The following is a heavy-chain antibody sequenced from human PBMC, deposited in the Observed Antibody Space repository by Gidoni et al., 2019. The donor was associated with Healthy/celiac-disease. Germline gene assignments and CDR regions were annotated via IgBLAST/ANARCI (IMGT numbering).Heavy chain of an antibody. J-gene: IGHJ4*02. D-gene: IGHD3-3*01. CDR2: IRWKSGSI. CDR3: AKDAYYDFWSGGNYFDY. V-gene: IGHV3-9*01. CDR1: GFPFDDYA. Sequence: EVQLVESGGGLVQPGRSLRLSCAASGFPFDDYAMHWVRQAPGKGLEWVSGIRWKSGSIGYADSGKGRFTISRDNAKNSLYLQMNSLRAEDTALYYCAKDAYYDFWSGGNYFDYWGQGTLVTVSS.